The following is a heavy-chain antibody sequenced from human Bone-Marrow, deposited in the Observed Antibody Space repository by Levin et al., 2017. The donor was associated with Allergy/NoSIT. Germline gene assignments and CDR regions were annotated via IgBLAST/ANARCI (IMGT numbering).Heavy chain of an antibody. CDR1: GFSLSTSGVG. CDR2: IYWNDDK. CDR3: AHSVGYSGYDDNSYNWFDP. D-gene: IGHD5-12*01. J-gene: IGHJ5*02. Sequence: GSGPTLVKPTQTLTLTCTFSGFSLSTSGVGVGWIRQPPGKALEWLALIYWNDDKRYSPSLKSRLTITKDTSKNQVVLTMTNMDPVDTATYYCAHSVGYSGYDDNSYNWFDPWGQGTLVTVSS. V-gene: IGHV2-5*01.